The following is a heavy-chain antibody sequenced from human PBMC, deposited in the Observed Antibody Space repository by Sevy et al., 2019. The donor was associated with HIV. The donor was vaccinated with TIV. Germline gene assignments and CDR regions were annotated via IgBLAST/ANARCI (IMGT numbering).Heavy chain of an antibody. CDR2: ISQSGSTT. CDR1: GFTFSSYE. V-gene: IGHV3-48*03. D-gene: IGHD4-17*01. J-gene: IGHJ4*02. CDR3: ARDLPPSATTVAHFDY. Sequence: GGSLRLSCAASGFTFSSYEMNWVRQAPGKGLEWVSYISQSGSTTYSDSVKGRFTIFRDNVKNSVYLQMNNLRAEDTALHYCARDLPPSATTVAHFDYWGQGTLVTVSS.